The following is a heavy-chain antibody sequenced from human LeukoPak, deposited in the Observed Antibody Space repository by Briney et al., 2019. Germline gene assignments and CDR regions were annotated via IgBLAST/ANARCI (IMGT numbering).Heavy chain of an antibody. V-gene: IGHV4-31*03. D-gene: IGHD3-10*01. CDR3: ARGIYGSGSYYIH. J-gene: IGHJ4*02. CDR2: IYYSGST. CDR1: GGSISSGGYY. Sequence: SETLSLTCTVSGGSISSGGYYWSWIRQHPGKGLEWIGYIYYSGSTYYNPSLKSRVTISVDTSKNQFSLKLSSVTAADTAVYYCARGIYGSGSYYIHWGQGTLVTVSS.